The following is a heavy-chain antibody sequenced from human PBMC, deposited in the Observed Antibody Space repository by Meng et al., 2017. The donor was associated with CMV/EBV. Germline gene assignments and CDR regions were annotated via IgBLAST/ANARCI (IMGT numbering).Heavy chain of an antibody. D-gene: IGHD3-9*01. CDR1: GFTFDDYT. CDR2: ISWDGGST. CDR3: AKGNYDILTDYYYYYGMDV. Sequence: GESLKISCAASGFTFDDYTMHWVRQAPGKGLEWVSLISWDGGSTYYADSVKGRFTISRDNSKNTLYLQMNSLRAEDTAVYYCAKGNYDILTDYYYYYGMDVWGQGTTVTVSS. V-gene: IGHV3-43*01. J-gene: IGHJ6*02.